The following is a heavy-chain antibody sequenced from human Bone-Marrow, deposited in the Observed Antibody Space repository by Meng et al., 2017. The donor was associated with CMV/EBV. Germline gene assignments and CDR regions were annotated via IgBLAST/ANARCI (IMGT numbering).Heavy chain of an antibody. CDR3: RLGHYSQD. CDR2: IKNDGSER. CDR1: GLPISNYW. J-gene: IGHJ4*01. V-gene: IGHV3-7*02. Sequence: YLVESXGGLVQLGXSLRLSCAASGLPISNYWMSWVRQAPGKGLEWVANIKNDGSERYYVDSVKGRFSISRDNADNSLYLQMNNLRAEDTAVYYCRLGHYSQDWGHGTLVTVSS. D-gene: IGHD4-17*01.